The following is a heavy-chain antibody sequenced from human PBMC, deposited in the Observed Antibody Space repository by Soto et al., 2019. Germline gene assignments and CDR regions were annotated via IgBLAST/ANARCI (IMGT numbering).Heavy chain of an antibody. CDR3: ARAICGYFDL. CDR2: IYSGGST. V-gene: IGHV3-66*01. CDR1: GFTVSSNY. J-gene: IGHJ2*01. D-gene: IGHD3-3*01. Sequence: EVQLVESGGGLVQPGGSLRLSCAASGFTVSSNYMSWVRQAPGKGLEWVSVIYSGGSTYYADSVKGGFTISRDNSKNALYLQMNSLRAEDTAVYDGARAICGYFDLWGRGTLVTVGS.